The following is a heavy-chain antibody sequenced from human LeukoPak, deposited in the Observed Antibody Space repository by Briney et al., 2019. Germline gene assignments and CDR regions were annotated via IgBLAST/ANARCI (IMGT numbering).Heavy chain of an antibody. Sequence: GGSLRLSCAASGFTFSSYEMNWVRQAPGKGLEWVSYISTSGSTIYYADSVKGRFTMSRDNAKKSLHLQMNSLRAEDTAIYYCARDAGTTGTGIFDIWGQGTMVTVSS. CDR1: GFTFSSYE. V-gene: IGHV3-48*03. CDR2: ISTSGSTI. J-gene: IGHJ3*02. CDR3: ARDAGTTGTGIFDI. D-gene: IGHD1-1*01.